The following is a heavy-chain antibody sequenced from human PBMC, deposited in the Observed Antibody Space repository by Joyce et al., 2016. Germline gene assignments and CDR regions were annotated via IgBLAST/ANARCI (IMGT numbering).Heavy chain of an antibody. V-gene: IGHV5-51*01. D-gene: IGHD3-16*01. J-gene: IGHJ4*02. CDR2: IYPNDSNT. CDR3: SRLYYEKRAFDY. CDR1: GYSFSSFW. Sequence: EVQLVQSGAAVKKPGESLKISCEGSGYSFSSFWIGWVRQMPGKGLEWMGIIYPNDSNTRYSPSFQGQVTISADKSISTAYLQWSSLEASDTAMYYCSRLYYEKRAFDYWGQGTLVTVSS.